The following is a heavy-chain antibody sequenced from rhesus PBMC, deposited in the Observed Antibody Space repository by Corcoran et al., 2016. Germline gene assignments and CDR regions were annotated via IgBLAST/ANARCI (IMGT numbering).Heavy chain of an antibody. CDR1: GFTFSSYG. D-gene: IGHD2-21*01. CDR3: AKGEVYCTGSGCYVDAFDF. CDR2: INSGEGRT. V-gene: IGHV3S5*01. J-gene: IGHJ3*01. Sequence: EVQLVETGGGLVQPGGSLKLSCAASGFTFSSYGMSWVRQAPGKGLEWVSAINSGEGRTYYAHSVKGRFTISRDHSKNTLSLQMNSLRAEDTAVYYCAKGEVYCTGSGCYVDAFDFWGQGLRVTVSS.